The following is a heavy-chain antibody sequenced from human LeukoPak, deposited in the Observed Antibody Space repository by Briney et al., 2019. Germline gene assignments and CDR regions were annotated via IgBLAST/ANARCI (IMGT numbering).Heavy chain of an antibody. CDR1: GYSFTTYW. CDR3: ARLLGSSSSSWASFDY. D-gene: IGHD6-13*01. Sequence: GESLKISCKGSGYSFTTYWIGCVRQIPGKGLEWMGIIYPGDSHTMYSPSFRGQVTMSADKSISTAYLQWSSLKASDTAMYYCARLLGSSSSSWASFDYWGQGTLVTVSS. V-gene: IGHV5-51*01. J-gene: IGHJ4*02. CDR2: IYPGDSHT.